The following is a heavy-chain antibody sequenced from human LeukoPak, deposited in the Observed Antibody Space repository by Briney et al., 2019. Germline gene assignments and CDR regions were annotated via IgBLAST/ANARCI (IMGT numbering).Heavy chain of an antibody. CDR1: GYTFTGYY. D-gene: IGHD3-9*01. CDR2: INPNSGGT. CDR3: ARAYYYILTGYYFAGGY. J-gene: IGHJ4*02. Sequence: ASVKVSCKASGYTFTGYYMHWVRQAPGQGLEWMGWINPNSGGTNYAQKFQGRVTMTRDTSISTAYMELSRLRSDDTAVYYCARAYYYILTGYYFAGGYWGQGTLVTVSS. V-gene: IGHV1-2*02.